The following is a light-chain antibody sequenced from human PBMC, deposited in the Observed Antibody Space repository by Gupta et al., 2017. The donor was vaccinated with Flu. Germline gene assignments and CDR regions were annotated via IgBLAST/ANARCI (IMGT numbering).Light chain of an antibody. J-gene: IGKJ1*01. CDR3: QQHGDAPWT. V-gene: IGKV3-20*01. CDR1: QTVSNSY. Sequence: DILLTQSPGTLSLSPGERVILSCRTSQTVSNSYLDWYQQRPGQAPRLLIYGASNRATGIPDKFSGSGSGTEFTLTITRVEPEDSAVYYCQQHGDAPWTFGQGTKVEIK. CDR2: GAS.